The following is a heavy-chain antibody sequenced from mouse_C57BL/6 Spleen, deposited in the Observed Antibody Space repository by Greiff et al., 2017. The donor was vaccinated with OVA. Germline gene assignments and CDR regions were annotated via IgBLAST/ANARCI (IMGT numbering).Heavy chain of an antibody. Sequence: EVKVVESEGGLVQPGSSMKLSCTASGFTFSDYYMAWVRQVPEKGLEWVANINYDGSSTYYLDSLKSRFIISRDNAKNILYLQMSSLKSEDTATYYCARARGYAMDYWGQGTSVTVSS. CDR3: ARARGYAMDY. CDR2: INYDGSST. CDR1: GFTFSDYY. J-gene: IGHJ4*01. V-gene: IGHV5-16*01.